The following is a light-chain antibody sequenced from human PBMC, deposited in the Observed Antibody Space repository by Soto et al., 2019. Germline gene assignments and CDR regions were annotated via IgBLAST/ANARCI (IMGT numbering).Light chain of an antibody. CDR3: QPYNNWPLT. Sequence: EVVMMHSPAPLPVSPGEVATLSCRASQGIGHTLAWYQHKPRQPPRLLIYDTSTRATGVPTRFSGSRSGAELTLTINTLQSEDFAVYYCQPYNNWPLTLGGGTKVDIK. J-gene: IGKJ4*01. V-gene: IGKV3-15*01. CDR1: QGIGHT. CDR2: DTS.